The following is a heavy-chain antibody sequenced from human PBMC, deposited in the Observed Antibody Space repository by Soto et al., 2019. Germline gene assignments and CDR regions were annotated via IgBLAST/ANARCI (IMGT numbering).Heavy chain of an antibody. J-gene: IGHJ5*02. V-gene: IGHV1-69*01. CDR1: GGTFSSYA. D-gene: IGHD1-26*01. CDR3: ARSPSGIYYNWFDH. CDR2: IIPIFGTA. Sequence: QVQLVQSGAEVKKPGSSVKVSCKASGGTFSSYAISWVRQAPGQGLEWMGGIIPIFGTAHYAQKFQGRVTIPADASTSTDYMELSSLGSEDTDVYDCARSPSGIYYNWFDHWVQGTLVTVSS.